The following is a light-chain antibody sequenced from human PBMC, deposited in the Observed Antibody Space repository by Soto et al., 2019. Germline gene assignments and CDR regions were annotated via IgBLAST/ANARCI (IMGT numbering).Light chain of an antibody. CDR2: EVS. J-gene: IGLJ1*01. CDR1: SSDVGSYSL. Sequence: LTQPASVSGSPGQSITISCTGTSSDVGSYSLVSWYQQHPGKAPKLMIYEVSKRPSGVSNRFSASKSGNTASLTISGLQAEDEADYYCCSYAGSTTLYVFGSGTKVTVL. V-gene: IGLV2-23*02. CDR3: CSYAGSTTLYV.